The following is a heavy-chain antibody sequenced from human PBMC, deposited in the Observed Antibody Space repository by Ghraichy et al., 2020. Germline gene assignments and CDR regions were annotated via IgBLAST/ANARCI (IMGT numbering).Heavy chain of an antibody. V-gene: IGHV1-18*01. Sequence: ASVKVSCKASGYTFTSYGISWVRQAPGQGLEWMGWISAYNGNTNYAQKLQGRVTMTTDTSTSTAYMELRSLRSDDTAVYYCARDLFDSSGLGHYYMDVWGKGTTVTVSS. CDR1: GYTFTSYG. J-gene: IGHJ6*03. D-gene: IGHD3-22*01. CDR2: ISAYNGNT. CDR3: ARDLFDSSGLGHYYMDV.